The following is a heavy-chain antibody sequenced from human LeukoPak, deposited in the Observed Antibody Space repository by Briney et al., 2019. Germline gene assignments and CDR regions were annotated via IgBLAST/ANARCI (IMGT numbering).Heavy chain of an antibody. D-gene: IGHD3-10*02. J-gene: IGHJ6*02. Sequence: SXFTFSXXXXXXVXXXPGXXXEGLSGMSFDGTHIYYTDSVKGRFTISRDNSKNTLYLQMNSLRAEDTAVYYCARCSGYGIDVWGQGTTVTVSS. CDR3: ARCSGYGIDV. V-gene: IGHV3-30-3*01. CDR2: MSFDGTHI. CDR1: XFTFSXXX.